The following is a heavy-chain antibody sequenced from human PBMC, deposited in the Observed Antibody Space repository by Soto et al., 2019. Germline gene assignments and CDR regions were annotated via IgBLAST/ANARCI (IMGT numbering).Heavy chain of an antibody. CDR3: SRDSYDFWSGYYVPPPIDY. D-gene: IGHD3-3*01. CDR2: ISAYNGNT. V-gene: IGHV1-18*01. CDR1: GYTFTNSG. J-gene: IGHJ4*02. Sequence: QVQLVQSGADVKKPGASVKVSCKASGYTFTNSGISWVRQAPGQGLEWMGWISAYNGNTIYAQKLQGRLTMTTDTSTSTAYMELRSLRSDDTAVYYCSRDSYDFWSGYYVPPPIDYWGQGSLGTVSS.